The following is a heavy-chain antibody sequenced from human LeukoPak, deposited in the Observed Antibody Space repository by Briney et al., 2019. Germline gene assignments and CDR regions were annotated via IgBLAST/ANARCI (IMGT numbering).Heavy chain of an antibody. D-gene: IGHD6-19*01. CDR1: GFTFSTYW. Sequence: AGGSLRLSCAASGFTFSTYWMHWVRQAPGKGLMWVSRINSDGSSTSYADSVKGRFTISRDNTKYTLYLQMNSLRAEDTAVYYCARGADTGYSSDSWGQGTLVTVSS. J-gene: IGHJ5*02. CDR2: INSDGSST. CDR3: ARGADTGYSSDS. V-gene: IGHV3-74*01.